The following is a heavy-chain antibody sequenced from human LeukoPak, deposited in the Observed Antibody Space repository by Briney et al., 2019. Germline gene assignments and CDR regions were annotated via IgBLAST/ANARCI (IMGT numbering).Heavy chain of an antibody. CDR3: ARDRGYFDN. CDR2: IWFDGSNK. Sequence: PGGSLRLSCAASGFTFGSHVMNWVRQAPGKGPEWVAVIWFDGSNKYYADSVKGRFTISRDNSNNTLYLQMDSLRAEDTAMYYCARDRGYFDNWGQGTLVTVSS. J-gene: IGHJ4*02. CDR1: GFTFGSHV. V-gene: IGHV3-33*01.